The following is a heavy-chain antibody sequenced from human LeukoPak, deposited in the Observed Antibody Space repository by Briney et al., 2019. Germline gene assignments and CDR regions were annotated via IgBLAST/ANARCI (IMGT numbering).Heavy chain of an antibody. Sequence: GGSLRLSCAASGFTFSSNYMSWVRQAPGKGLEGGSVIYSGGSTYYSDSVTGRCTITRDNNKNTLYLQMNSLRSEDTAVYYCARDSRYDSSGYYYWYFDLWGRGTLVTVSS. D-gene: IGHD3-22*01. CDR1: GFTFSSNY. CDR3: ARDSRYDSSGYYYWYFDL. CDR2: IYSGGST. V-gene: IGHV3-66*02. J-gene: IGHJ2*01.